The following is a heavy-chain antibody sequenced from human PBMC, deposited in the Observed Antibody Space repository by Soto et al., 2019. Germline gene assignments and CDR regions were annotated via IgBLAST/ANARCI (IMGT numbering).Heavy chain of an antibody. Sequence: EVQLLESGGGLVQPGGSLRLSCAASGFTFSSYAMSWVRQAPGNGLEWVSAISGSGGSTYYADSVKGRFTISRDNSKNTLYLQMNSLRAEDTAVYYCAKDKSRWGTVTTADYWGQGTLVTVSS. CDR3: AKDKSRWGTVTTADY. V-gene: IGHV3-23*01. CDR1: GFTFSSYA. J-gene: IGHJ4*02. D-gene: IGHD4-17*01. CDR2: ISGSGGST.